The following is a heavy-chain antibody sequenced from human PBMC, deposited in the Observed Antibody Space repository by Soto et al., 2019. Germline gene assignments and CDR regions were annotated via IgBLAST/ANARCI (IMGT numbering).Heavy chain of an antibody. CDR1: GFNFYAYA. Sequence: EMQVVESGGDLVQPGRSPRLSCAAAGFNFYAYAMHWVRQAPGKGLEWVSGINLAGQIIGYADSVKGRFTISRDDAKSSLYLQLTNLGVEDTALYYCAKENDAFGDGNMDVWGKGTTVIVSS. D-gene: IGHD2-21*01. J-gene: IGHJ6*01. CDR3: AKENDAFGDGNMDV. CDR2: INLAGQII. V-gene: IGHV3-9*01.